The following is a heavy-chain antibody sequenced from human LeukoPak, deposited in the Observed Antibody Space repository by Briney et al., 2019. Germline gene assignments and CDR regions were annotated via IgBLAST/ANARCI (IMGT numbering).Heavy chain of an antibody. CDR1: GGSISSYY. J-gene: IGHJ3*02. CDR2: IYYSGST. Sequence: SETLSLTCTVSGGSISSYYWSWIRQPPGKGLEWIGYIYYSGSTNYNPSLKSRVTISVDTSKNQFSLKLSSVTAAVTAVYYCARGLSSTTSYDIWGQGTLVTVSS. D-gene: IGHD2-2*01. CDR3: ARGLSSTTSYDI. V-gene: IGHV4-59*01.